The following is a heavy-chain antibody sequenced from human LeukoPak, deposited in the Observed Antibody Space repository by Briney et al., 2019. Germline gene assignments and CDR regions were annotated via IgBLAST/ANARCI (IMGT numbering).Heavy chain of an antibody. D-gene: IGHD2-21*02. Sequence: TSVKVSCKASGNTFTDYYVHWVRQAPGQGLEWMGWIDPNGGGTNYPQKFQDRVVLTRDTSISKAYMELSSLRSDDKAVYFCTRDVDTVVVTAPASWGQGTLVTVSS. V-gene: IGHV1-2*02. J-gene: IGHJ5*02. CDR2: IDPNGGGT. CDR1: GNTFTDYY. CDR3: TRDVDTVVVTAPAS.